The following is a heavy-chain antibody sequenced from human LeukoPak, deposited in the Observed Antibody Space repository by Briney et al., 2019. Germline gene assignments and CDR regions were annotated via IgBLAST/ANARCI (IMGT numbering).Heavy chain of an antibody. Sequence: GGSLRLSCAVSGFTFSSEAMGWVRQLPGGGLEWVSTISPAGGTTYYAESMKGRFTISRDNSKSTLYLQMNSLRAEDTAVYYCARASSDYYYMDVWGKGTTVTVSS. V-gene: IGHV3-23*01. CDR2: ISPAGGTT. CDR3: ARASSDYYYMDV. J-gene: IGHJ6*03. CDR1: GFTFSSEA.